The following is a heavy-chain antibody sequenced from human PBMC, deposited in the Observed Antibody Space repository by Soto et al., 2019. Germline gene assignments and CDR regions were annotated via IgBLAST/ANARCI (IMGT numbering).Heavy chain of an antibody. CDR1: GGTFSSYA. D-gene: IGHD4-17*01. Sequence: QVQLVQSGAEVQKPGSSVKVSCKASGGTFSSYAISWVRQAPGQGLEWMGGIIPIFGTANYAQKFQGRVTITADESTSTAYMDLCSLRSEDTAVYYCSTTRMTKVTIDYWGQGTLVTVSS. CDR3: STTRMTKVTIDY. V-gene: IGHV1-69*01. J-gene: IGHJ4*02. CDR2: IIPIFGTA.